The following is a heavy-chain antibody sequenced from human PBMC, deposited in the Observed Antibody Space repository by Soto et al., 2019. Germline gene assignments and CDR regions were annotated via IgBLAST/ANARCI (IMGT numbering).Heavy chain of an antibody. CDR1: GYTFTSYG. D-gene: IGHD2-2*01. J-gene: IGHJ4*02. CDR2: IRAYNGNT. CDR3: EREGTPSLN. V-gene: IGHV1-18*01. Sequence: QVQLVQSGAEVKKPGASVKVSCKASGYTFTSYGISWVRQAPGQGLEWMGWIRAYNGNTNYPQKLRGRVTKTTDTSTRTVYLELRSLRSDDTAVYYCEREGTPSLNWGQGTLVTVSS.